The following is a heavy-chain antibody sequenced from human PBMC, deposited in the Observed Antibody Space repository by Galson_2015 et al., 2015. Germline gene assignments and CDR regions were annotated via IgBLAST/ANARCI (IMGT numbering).Heavy chain of an antibody. D-gene: IGHD1-26*01. J-gene: IGHJ3*02. CDR1: GSTFSSYA. CDR2: ISGSGGST. Sequence: SLRLSCAASGSTFSSYAMSWVRQASGKGLERVSAISGSGGSTYYADSVKGRFTISRDNSKNTLYLQMNSLRAEDTAVYYCAKSQSHPPLVGAYLQPDAFDIWGQGTMVTVSS. V-gene: IGHV3-23*01. CDR3: AKSQSHPPLVGAYLQPDAFDI.